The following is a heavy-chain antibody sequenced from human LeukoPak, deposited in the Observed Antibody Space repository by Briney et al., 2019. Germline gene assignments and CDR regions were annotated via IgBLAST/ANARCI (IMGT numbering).Heavy chain of an antibody. Sequence: SETLSLTCAVYGGSSSGYYWSWIRQPPGKGLEWIGEINHSGSTNYNPSLKSRVTISVDTSKNQFSLKLSSVTAADTAVYYCARGYRSIAAVRVNNWFDHWGQGTLVTVSS. CDR2: INHSGST. V-gene: IGHV4-34*01. D-gene: IGHD6-13*01. J-gene: IGHJ5*02. CDR1: GGSSSGYY. CDR3: ARGYRSIAAVRVNNWFDH.